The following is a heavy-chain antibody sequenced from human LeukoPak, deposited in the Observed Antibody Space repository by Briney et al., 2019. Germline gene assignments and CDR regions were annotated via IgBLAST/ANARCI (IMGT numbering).Heavy chain of an antibody. J-gene: IGHJ4*02. V-gene: IGHV3-30*02. CDR2: IESDGTKE. CDR3: AKEGSGWYYLDY. D-gene: IGHD6-19*01. CDR1: GFRFSSYD. Sequence: GGPLRLSCAASGFRFSSYDIHWVCQAPGKGLEWVTFIESDGTKEYYADSVKGRFTISRDNSKNTVYVQMNTLRAEDTAVYYCAKEGSGWYYLDYWGQGTVVTVSS.